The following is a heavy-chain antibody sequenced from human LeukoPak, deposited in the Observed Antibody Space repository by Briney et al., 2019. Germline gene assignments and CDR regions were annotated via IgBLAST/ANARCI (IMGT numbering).Heavy chain of an antibody. D-gene: IGHD6-19*01. CDR1: GFTFNNYA. V-gene: IGHV3-23*01. CDR2: ISDSGGGT. CDR3: AKRLAVAHDAFDI. J-gene: IGHJ3*02. Sequence: GGSLRLSCAASGFTFNNYAMTWVRQPPGKGLEWVSAISDSGGGTYYADSVRGRFTISRDNSKNTLYLQMNSLRAEDTAVYYCAKRLAVAHDAFDIWGQGTMVTVSS.